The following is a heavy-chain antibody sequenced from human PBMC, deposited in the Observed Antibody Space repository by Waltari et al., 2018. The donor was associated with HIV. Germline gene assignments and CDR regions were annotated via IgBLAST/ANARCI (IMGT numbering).Heavy chain of an antibody. CDR3: AKLGNYNWLDP. Sequence: QVQLVHYGSELKKPGASVKVSCKSSGYIFPKYAMNSLRQAPGQGLEWMGWINTNTGNPTYAQGFTGRFVFSLDTSVSTAYLQISSLKAEDTAVYYCAKLGNYNWLDPWGQGTLVTVSS. J-gene: IGHJ5*02. V-gene: IGHV7-4-1*02. CDR1: GYIFPKYA. CDR2: INTNTGNP. D-gene: IGHD7-27*01.